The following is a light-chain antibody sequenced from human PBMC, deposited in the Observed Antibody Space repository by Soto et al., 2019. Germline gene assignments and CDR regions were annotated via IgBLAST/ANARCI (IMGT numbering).Light chain of an antibody. CDR1: QDISNY. Sequence: DIQMTQSPSSLSASVGDRVTITCQASQDISNYLNWYQQKPGKAPKLLIYDASNLETGVPSRFIGSVSGTDFTFSISGLRPEDTATYYCQQYENPLLTFGGGTNVEIK. J-gene: IGKJ4*01. V-gene: IGKV1-33*01. CDR3: QQYENPLLT. CDR2: DAS.